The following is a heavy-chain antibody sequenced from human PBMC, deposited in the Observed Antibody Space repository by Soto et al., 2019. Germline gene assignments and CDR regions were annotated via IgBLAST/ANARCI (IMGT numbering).Heavy chain of an antibody. J-gene: IGHJ4*01. V-gene: IGHV4-34*01. CDR2: INHSGST. CDR1: GGSFSGYY. CDR3: ARTIRAYYDSSGYVYYFDY. D-gene: IGHD3-22*01. Sequence: SETLSLTCAVYGGSFSGYYWSWIRQPPGKGLEWIGEINHSGSTNYNPSLKSRVTISVDTSKNQFSLKLSSVTAADTAAYYCARTIRAYYDSSGYVYYFDYWG.